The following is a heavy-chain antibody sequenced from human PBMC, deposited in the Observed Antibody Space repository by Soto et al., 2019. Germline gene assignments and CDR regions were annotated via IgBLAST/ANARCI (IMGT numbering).Heavy chain of an antibody. CDR2: IYSGGST. CDR1: GFTVSSNY. D-gene: IGHD3-22*01. J-gene: IGHJ3*02. CDR3: ARAPGRYYYDSSGYHNAFDI. V-gene: IGHV3-53*01. Sequence: GGSLRLSCAASGFTVSSNYMSWVRQAPGKGLEWVSVIYSGGSTYYADSVKGRFTISRDNSKNTLYLQMNSLRAEDTAVYYCARAPGRYYYDSSGYHNAFDIWGQGKMVTVSS.